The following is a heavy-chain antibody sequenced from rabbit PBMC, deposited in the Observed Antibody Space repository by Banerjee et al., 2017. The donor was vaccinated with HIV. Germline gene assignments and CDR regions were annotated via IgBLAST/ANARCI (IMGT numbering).Heavy chain of an antibody. CDR1: GFSFSNNYV. V-gene: IGHV1S45*01. D-gene: IGHD1-1*01. Sequence: QQQLEESGGGLVKPEGSLTLTCKASGFSFSNNYVMCWVRQAPGKGLEWIGCINTGSGNTYYSRWAIGRFTISKTASTTVTLQMTSRTAADTANYLCARSDASSGGDYSYSFNVWGPVTLVTV. CDR3: ARSDASSGGDYSYSFNV. J-gene: IGHJ4*01. CDR2: INTGSGNT.